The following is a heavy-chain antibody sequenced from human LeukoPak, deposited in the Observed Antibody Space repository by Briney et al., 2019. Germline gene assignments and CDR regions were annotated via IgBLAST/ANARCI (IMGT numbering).Heavy chain of an antibody. CDR2: MNPNSCNT. CDR3: ARGKARDGYNYPGIFDY. J-gene: IGHJ4*02. Sequence: SVKVSCKASGYTFTSYDINWVRQATGQGREWMGWMNPNSCNTGYAQKFQGRVTMTRNTSISTAYMELSSLRSEDTAVYYCARGKARDGYNYPGIFDYWGQGTLVTVSS. CDR1: GYTFTSYD. D-gene: IGHD5-24*01. V-gene: IGHV1-8*01.